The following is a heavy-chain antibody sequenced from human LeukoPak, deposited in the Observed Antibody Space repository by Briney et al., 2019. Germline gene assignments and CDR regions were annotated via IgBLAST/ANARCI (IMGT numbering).Heavy chain of an antibody. Sequence: PSETLSLTCTVSGGSISSYYWSWLRQPAGKGLEWIGRIYTSGSTNYNPSLKSRVTMSVDTSKNQFSLKLSSVTAADTAVYYCARSGIRYCSSTSCPNWFDPWGQGTLVTVSS. D-gene: IGHD2-2*01. J-gene: IGHJ5*02. CDR2: IYTSGST. CDR3: ARSGIRYCSSTSCPNWFDP. CDR1: GGSISSYY. V-gene: IGHV4-4*07.